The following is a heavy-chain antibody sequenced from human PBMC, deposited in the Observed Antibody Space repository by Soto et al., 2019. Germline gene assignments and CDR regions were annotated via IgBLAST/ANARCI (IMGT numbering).Heavy chain of an antibody. V-gene: IGHV3-30*03. CDR1: GFTFTRSG. D-gene: IGHD5-12*01. Sequence: QVQLVESGGGVVQPGRSLRLSCATSGFTFTRSGMHWVRQAPGKGLDWVAVISSDGGNKYYGDSVRGRFTISRDNSNNTLFLEMKSLRVDDTAVYYCATSEGRDGYSFDYWGPGTLVTVS. CDR3: ATSEGRDGYSFDY. J-gene: IGHJ4*02. CDR2: ISSDGGNK.